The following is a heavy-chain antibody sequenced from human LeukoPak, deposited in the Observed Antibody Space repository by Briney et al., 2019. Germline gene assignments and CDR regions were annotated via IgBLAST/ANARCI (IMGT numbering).Heavy chain of an antibody. D-gene: IGHD2-2*01. Sequence: PGGSLRLSCAASGFTFNSYGMHWVRQAPGKGLEWVSFIRYDGSNKYYADSVKGRFTISRDNSKNTLYLQMNSLRADDTAVYYCAKDGPKDIVVVPPENYMDVWGKGTTVTVSS. V-gene: IGHV3-30*02. CDR3: AKDGPKDIVVVPPENYMDV. CDR1: GFTFNSYG. J-gene: IGHJ6*03. CDR2: IRYDGSNK.